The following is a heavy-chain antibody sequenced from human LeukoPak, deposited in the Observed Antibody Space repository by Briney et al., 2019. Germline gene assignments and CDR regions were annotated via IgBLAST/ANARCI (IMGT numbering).Heavy chain of an antibody. CDR2: ISGSGVYT. CDR3: ARAAPSIIAVAEIPDY. D-gene: IGHD6-19*01. J-gene: IGHJ4*02. CDR1: GFTFSSYA. V-gene: IGHV3-23*01. Sequence: GGSLRLSCAASGFTFSSYAMSWVRQAPGKGLEWVSAISGSGVYTYNADSVKGRFTISRDNSKNTLYLQMNSLRAEDTALYYCARAAPSIIAVAEIPDYWGQGTLVAVSS.